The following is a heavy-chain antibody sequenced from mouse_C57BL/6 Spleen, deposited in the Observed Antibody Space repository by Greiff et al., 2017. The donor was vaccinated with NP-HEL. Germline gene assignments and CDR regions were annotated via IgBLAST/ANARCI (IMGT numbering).Heavy chain of an antibody. Sequence: VQLQQSGAELVMPGASVKLSCKASGYTFTSYWMHWVKQRPGQGLEWIGEIDPSDSYTNYNQKFKGKSTLTVDKSSSTAYMQLSSQTSADSEVYYCASGSYGRISYYFDYWGQGTTLTVSS. J-gene: IGHJ2*01. CDR2: IDPSDSYT. CDR1: GYTFTSYW. V-gene: IGHV1-69*01. D-gene: IGHD1-1*01. CDR3: ASGSYGRISYYFDY.